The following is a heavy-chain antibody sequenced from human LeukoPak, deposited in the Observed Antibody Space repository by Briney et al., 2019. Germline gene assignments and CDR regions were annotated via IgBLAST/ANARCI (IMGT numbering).Heavy chain of an antibody. CDR2: ISGSGGST. CDR3: AKVALWFGELLSPYYFDY. V-gene: IGHV3-23*01. Sequence: GRSLRLSCAASGFTFSSYAMSWVRQAPGKGLEWVSAISGSGGSTYYADSVKGRFTISRDNSKNTLYLQMNSLRAEDTAVYYCAKVALWFGELLSPYYFDYWGQGTLVTVSS. CDR1: GFTFSSYA. D-gene: IGHD3-10*01. J-gene: IGHJ4*02.